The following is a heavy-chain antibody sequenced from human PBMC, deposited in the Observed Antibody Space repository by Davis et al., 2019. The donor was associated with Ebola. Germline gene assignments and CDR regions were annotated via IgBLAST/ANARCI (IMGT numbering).Heavy chain of an antibody. D-gene: IGHD1-14*01. J-gene: IGHJ6*02. CDR2: IYWDDDK. Sequence: SGPTLVKPTPTLSLTCTFSGFSLNTRGVGVGWIRQPPGKALEWLALIYWDDDKRYSPSVESRVTITKDSSKNQVVLTMTNVDPVDTATYYCAHAELTDNYYYFFMDVWGQGTTVTVSS. CDR3: AHAELTDNYYYFFMDV. CDR1: GFSLNTRGVG. V-gene: IGHV2-5*02.